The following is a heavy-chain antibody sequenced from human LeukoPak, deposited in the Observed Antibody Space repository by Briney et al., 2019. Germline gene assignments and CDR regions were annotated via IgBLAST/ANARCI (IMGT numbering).Heavy chain of an antibody. CDR3: ARHETSKVGADAFDI. D-gene: IGHD1-26*01. V-gene: IGHV4-59*08. CDR1: NGSISPYF. Sequence: SETLSLTCTVSNGSISPYFWSWIRQPPGKGLQWIGYVYYSGSTNYNPSLRSRVTISVDTSKNQFSLRLNSVTAADTAVYYCARHETSKVGADAFDIWGHGTMVTVSS. J-gene: IGHJ3*02. CDR2: VYYSGST.